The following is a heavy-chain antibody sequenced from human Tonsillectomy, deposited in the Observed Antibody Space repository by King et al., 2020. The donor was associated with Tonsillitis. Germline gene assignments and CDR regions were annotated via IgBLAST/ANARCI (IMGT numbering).Heavy chain of an antibody. CDR3: ARRTVVVVAATSYYGMDV. J-gene: IGHJ6*02. CDR2: ISSSSSYI. V-gene: IGHV3-21*01. CDR1: GFTFSSYS. D-gene: IGHD2-15*01. Sequence: VQLVESGGGLVKPGGSLRLSCAASGFTFSSYSMNWVRQAPGKGLEWVSPISSSSSYIYYADPVKGRFTISRDNAKNSLYLQMNSLRAEDTAVYYCARRTVVVVAATSYYGMDVWGQGTTVTVSS.